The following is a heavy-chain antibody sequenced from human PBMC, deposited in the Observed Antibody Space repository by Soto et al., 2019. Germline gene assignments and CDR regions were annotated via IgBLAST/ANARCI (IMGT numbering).Heavy chain of an antibody. CDR3: AKDYGVRPELFDS. CDR1: GFTFSSYA. Sequence: EVQLLESGGGLVQPGGSLRLSCAASGFTFSSYAMSWVRQAPGKGLEWVSAISGSGGSTYYADSVKGRFTISRDNSKNTRYLQMNSLRAEDTAVYYCAKDYGVRPELFDSWGQGTLVTVSS. CDR2: ISGSGGST. V-gene: IGHV3-23*01. D-gene: IGHD4-17*01. J-gene: IGHJ4*02.